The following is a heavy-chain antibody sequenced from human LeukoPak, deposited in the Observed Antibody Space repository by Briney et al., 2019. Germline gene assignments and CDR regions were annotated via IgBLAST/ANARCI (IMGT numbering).Heavy chain of an antibody. CDR3: ARDFGGYCSSSNCYLGWLDY. CDR2: IISSGSYI. D-gene: IGHD2-2*01. J-gene: IGHJ4*02. CDR1: GFTFSSYT. Sequence: GGSLRLSCAASGFTFSSYTMNWGRQAPGKGLEWDSSIISSGSYIYYADSVKGRFTISRDNAKNSLYLQMNSLRAEDTAVYYCARDFGGYCSSSNCYLGWLDYWGQGTLVTLSS. V-gene: IGHV3-21*03.